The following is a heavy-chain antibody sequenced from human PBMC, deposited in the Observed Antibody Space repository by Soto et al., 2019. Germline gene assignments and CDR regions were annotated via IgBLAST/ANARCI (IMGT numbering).Heavy chain of an antibody. CDR2: IRGSGGST. J-gene: IGHJ6*02. CDR1: GFTFSSYA. Sequence: GGSLRLSCAASGFTFSSYAMSWVRQAPGKGLEWVSAIRGSGGSTYYADSVKGRFTISRDNSKNTLYLQMNSLRAEDTAVYYSAKDGGTIVSMIPLRYCGMDVRGPGTTVTRSS. CDR3: AKDGGTIVSMIPLRYCGMDV. D-gene: IGHD5-12*01. V-gene: IGHV3-23*01.